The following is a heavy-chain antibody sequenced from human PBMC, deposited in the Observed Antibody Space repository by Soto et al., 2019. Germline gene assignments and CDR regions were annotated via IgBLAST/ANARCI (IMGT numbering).Heavy chain of an antibody. J-gene: IGHJ6*02. V-gene: IGHV4-39*01. CDR1: GGSISSSSYY. D-gene: IGHD1-26*01. CDR3: ARHLRLGATQYYYYYGMDV. Sequence: PSETLSLTCTFSGGSISSSSYYWGWIRKPPGKGLEWIGSIYYSGSTYYNPSLKSRVTISVDTSKNQFSLKLSSVTAADTAVYYCARHLRLGATQYYYYYGMDVWGQGTTVTVSS. CDR2: IYYSGST.